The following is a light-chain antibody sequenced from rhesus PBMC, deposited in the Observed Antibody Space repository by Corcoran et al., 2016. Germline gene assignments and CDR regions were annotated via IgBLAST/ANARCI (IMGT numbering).Light chain of an antibody. V-gene: IGKV3-53*01. Sequence: QVILTQSPATLSLSQGARATLSCRASQSVSRSLAWSQQKPGPAPRLPLYGASRRAPGIPDRVSGSGCGTEFTFTISSRAPKDFAVDYSQKCSSSPLTFDGGPKVELK. J-gene: IGKJ4*01. CDR2: GAS. CDR3: QKCSSSPLT. CDR1: QSVSRS.